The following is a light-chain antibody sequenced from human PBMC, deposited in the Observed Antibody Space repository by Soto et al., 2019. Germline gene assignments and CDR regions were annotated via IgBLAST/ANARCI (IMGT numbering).Light chain of an antibody. CDR2: GTS. CDR1: RGISNS. V-gene: IGKV1-39*01. CDR3: QQSHSSSWT. Sequence: DIQLTQSPSSLSASVGDRVTITCRASRGISNSLNWYQQKPGKAPNLLIYGTSDLQSGVPSRFSGSGSGTEFTLTISSLQRDDFATYYCQQSHSSSWTFGEGTKVEIK. J-gene: IGKJ1*01.